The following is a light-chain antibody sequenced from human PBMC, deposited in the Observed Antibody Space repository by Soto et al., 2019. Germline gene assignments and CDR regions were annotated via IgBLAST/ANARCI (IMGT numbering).Light chain of an antibody. Sequence: EIVVTQSPGTLSLSPGEGATLSCRASQSVSSNYLAWYQQKPGQAPRLLIYGASTRATGIPDRFSGSGSGTDFTLTISRLEPEDFAVYYCQHYGTSPSTFGRGTKVDIK. CDR2: GAS. J-gene: IGKJ1*01. CDR3: QHYGTSPST. CDR1: QSVSSNY. V-gene: IGKV3-20*01.